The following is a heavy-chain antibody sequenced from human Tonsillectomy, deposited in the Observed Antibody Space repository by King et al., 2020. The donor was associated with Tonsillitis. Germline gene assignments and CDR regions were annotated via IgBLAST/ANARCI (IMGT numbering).Heavy chain of an antibody. CDR1: GFTFNDYA. CDR3: AKDRATGYYYYGMNV. J-gene: IGHJ6*02. D-gene: IGHD1-26*01. Sequence: DVQLVESGGALVQPGRSLRLSCVASGFTFNDYAMHWVRQAPGKGLEWVSGISWNSDSIGYADSVKGRFTISRDNAKYSLYLQMNSLRPEDTALYYCAKDRATGYYYYGMNVWGQGTTVTVSS. V-gene: IGHV3-9*01. CDR2: ISWNSDSI.